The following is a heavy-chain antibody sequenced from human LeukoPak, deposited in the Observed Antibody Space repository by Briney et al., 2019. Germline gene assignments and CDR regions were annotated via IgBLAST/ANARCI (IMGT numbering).Heavy chain of an antibody. Sequence: GGSLRLSCAASGFTVSSNYMSWVRQAPGKGLEWVSVIYSGGSTYYAASVKGRFTISRDNSKNTLYLQMNSLRAEDTAVYYCARDLSDSSGYYLGYWGQGTLVTVSS. CDR3: ARDLSDSSGYYLGY. CDR2: IYSGGST. D-gene: IGHD3-22*01. J-gene: IGHJ4*02. CDR1: GFTVSSNY. V-gene: IGHV3-66*01.